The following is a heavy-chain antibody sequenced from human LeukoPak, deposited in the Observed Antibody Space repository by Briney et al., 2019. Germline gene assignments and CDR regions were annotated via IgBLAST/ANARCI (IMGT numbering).Heavy chain of an antibody. V-gene: IGHV3-66*01. J-gene: IGHJ5*02. D-gene: IGHD3-22*01. Sequence: PGGSLRLSCAASGFTFSSYEMNWVRQAPGKGLEWVSVIYSGGSTYYADSVKGRFTISRDNSKNTLYLQMNSLRAEDTAVYYCATFAGDDDSSGYRVGWFDPWGQGTLVTVSS. CDR3: ATFAGDDDSSGYRVGWFDP. CDR2: IYSGGST. CDR1: GFTFSSYE.